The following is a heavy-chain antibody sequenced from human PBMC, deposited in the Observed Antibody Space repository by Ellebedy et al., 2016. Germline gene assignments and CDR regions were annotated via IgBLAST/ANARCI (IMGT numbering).Heavy chain of an antibody. J-gene: IGHJ3*02. Sequence: ASVKVSCKASGYTFSSYDINWVRQATGQGLEWMGWINPTSGNTGYAQKFQGRVTMTRNNSIRTAYMDLSSLRSGDTAVYYCARGKMTIKAFDIWGQGTMVTVSS. CDR3: ARGKMTIKAFDI. V-gene: IGHV1-8*01. CDR2: INPTSGNT. CDR1: GYTFSSYD. D-gene: IGHD4/OR15-4a*01.